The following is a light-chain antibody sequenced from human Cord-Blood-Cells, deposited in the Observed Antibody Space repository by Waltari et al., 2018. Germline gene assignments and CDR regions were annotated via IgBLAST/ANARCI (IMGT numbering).Light chain of an antibody. CDR3: SSYTSSSTLV. V-gene: IGLV2-14*01. Sequence: QSALTQPASVSGSPGQSITISCTGTSSDVGGYNYVSCYQQHPGKAPKLRIYDVSNRPSGVSNRFSGSKSGNTASLTISGLQAEDEADYYCSSYTSSSTLVFGTGTKVTVL. CDR1: SSDVGGYNY. CDR2: DVS. J-gene: IGLJ1*01.